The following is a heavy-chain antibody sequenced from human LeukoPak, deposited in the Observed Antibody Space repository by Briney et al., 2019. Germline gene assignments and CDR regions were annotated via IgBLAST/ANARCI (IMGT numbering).Heavy chain of an antibody. CDR1: GFTFSSYS. CDR2: ISSSSSYI. CDR3: ARDRGAVAGPGY. Sequence: PGGSLRLSCAASGFTFSSYSMNWVRQAPGKGLEWVSSISSSSSYIYYADSVKGRFTISRDNAKNSLYLQMNSLRAEDTAVYYCARDRGAVAGPGYWGQGTLVTVSS. V-gene: IGHV3-21*01. D-gene: IGHD6-19*01. J-gene: IGHJ4*02.